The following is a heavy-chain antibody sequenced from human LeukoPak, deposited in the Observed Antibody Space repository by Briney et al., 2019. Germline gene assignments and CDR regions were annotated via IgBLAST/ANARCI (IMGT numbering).Heavy chain of an antibody. V-gene: IGHV4-59*08. CDR3: ASRAYYDSSGLDY. CDR2: IYYSGST. CDR1: GGSISSYY. Sequence: SETLSLTCTVSGGSISSYYWSWIRQPPGKGLEWIGYIYYSGSTNYNPSLKSRVTISVDTSKNQFSLKVTSVSAADTAVYYCASRAYYDSSGLDYWGQGILVTVSS. D-gene: IGHD3-22*01. J-gene: IGHJ4*02.